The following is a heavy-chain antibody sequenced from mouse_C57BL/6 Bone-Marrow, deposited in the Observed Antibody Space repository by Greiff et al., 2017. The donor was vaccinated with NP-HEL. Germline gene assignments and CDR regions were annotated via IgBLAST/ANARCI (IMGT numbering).Heavy chain of an antibody. CDR2: IYPGDGDT. CDR1: GYAFSSSW. V-gene: IGHV1-82*01. CDR3: ATPLYYYGSFFDY. J-gene: IGHJ2*01. Sequence: VQLVESGPELVKPGASVKISCKASGYAFSSSWKNWVKPRPGKGLEWIGRIYPGDGDTNYNGKFKGKATLTEEKSTSTSYMQLSSLTSEDATVYFCATPLYYYGSFFDYWGQGTTLTVSS. D-gene: IGHD1-1*01.